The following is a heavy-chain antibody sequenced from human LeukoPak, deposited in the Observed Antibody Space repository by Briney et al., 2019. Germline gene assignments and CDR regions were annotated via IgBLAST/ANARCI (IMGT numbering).Heavy chain of an antibody. CDR1: GASITNYY. V-gene: IGHV4-59*01. CDR3: ATGSRSSTSDAFDI. CDR2: IHYSGTT. D-gene: IGHD6-6*01. Sequence: SETLSLTCTVSGASITNYYWSWLRPPPWKGLVGSGFIHYSGTTDYNPSLKSRVTMSVDTSTNQVFLEVTSVADADTAVYYCATGSRSSTSDAFDIWGQGTMVTVSS. J-gene: IGHJ3*02.